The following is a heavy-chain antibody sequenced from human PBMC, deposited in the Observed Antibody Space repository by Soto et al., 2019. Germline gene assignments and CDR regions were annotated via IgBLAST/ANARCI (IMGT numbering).Heavy chain of an antibody. Sequence: PSETLSLTCTVSGGSISGYYWSWIRQPPGKGLEWIGYIYHSGSTNYNPSLKSRVTISVDTSKNQFSLKLTSVTAADTAVYYCARDKITGLFDYWGQGTLVTVSS. CDR2: IYHSGST. J-gene: IGHJ4*02. CDR3: ARDKITGLFDY. CDR1: GGSISGYY. V-gene: IGHV4-59*12. D-gene: IGHD2-8*02.